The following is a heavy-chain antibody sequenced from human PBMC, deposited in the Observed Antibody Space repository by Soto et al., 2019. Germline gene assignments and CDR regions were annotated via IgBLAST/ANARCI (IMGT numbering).Heavy chain of an antibody. D-gene: IGHD3-3*01. V-gene: IGHV3-48*01. CDR1: GFTFSSYS. CDR2: ISSSSSTI. J-gene: IGHJ6*03. Sequence: GGSLRLSCAASGFTFSSYSMNWVRQAPGKGLEWVSYISSSSSTIYYADSVKGRFTISRDNAKNSLYLQMNSLRAEDTAVYYCARDPYYDFWSGYYDYYYMDVWGKGTTVTVSS. CDR3: ARDPYYDFWSGYYDYYYMDV.